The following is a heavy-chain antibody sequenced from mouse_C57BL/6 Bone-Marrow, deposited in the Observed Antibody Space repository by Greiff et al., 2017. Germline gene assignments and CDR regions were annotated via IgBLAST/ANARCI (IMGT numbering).Heavy chain of an antibody. D-gene: IGHD3-3*01. J-gene: IGHJ2*01. V-gene: IGHV1-82*01. CDR2: IYPGDGDT. CDR1: GYAFRSSW. CDR3: ARSGTTY. Sequence: VQLQQSGPELVKPGASVKISCKASGYAFRSSWMNWVKQRPGKGLEWIGRIYPGDGDTNYNGKFKGKGTLTAAKSSSTTYMQLSSLTSYDSAVYFCARSGTTYWGQGTTLTVSS.